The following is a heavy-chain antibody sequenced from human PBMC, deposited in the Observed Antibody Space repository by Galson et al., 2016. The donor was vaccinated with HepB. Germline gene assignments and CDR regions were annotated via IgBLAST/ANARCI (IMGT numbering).Heavy chain of an antibody. J-gene: IGHJ4*02. CDR3: VRADGSDWDFDS. CDR2: INKNSGSI. Sequence: SLRLSCAASGFTFSAYAMNWVRQAPGKGLEWVSYINKNSGSIYYADSVKGRFTISRDDAKNSLFLHMISLSDEDTAVYYGVRADGSDWDFDSWGQGTLVTVSS. V-gene: IGHV3-48*02. D-gene: IGHD2-15*01. CDR1: GFTFSAYA.